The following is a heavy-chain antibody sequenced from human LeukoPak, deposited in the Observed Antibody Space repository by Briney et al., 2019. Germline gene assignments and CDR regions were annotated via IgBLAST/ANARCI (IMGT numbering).Heavy chain of an antibody. CDR1: GFTVSSNY. V-gene: IGHV3-53*01. CDR3: ASLTTSDAFDI. Sequence: PGGSLRLSCAASGFTVSSNYMSWVRQAPGQGLEWVSVLYIGGSTFYADSVKGRFTISRDNSKNMLFLQMNSLRAEDTAVYYCASLTTSDAFDIWGQGTMVTVPS. J-gene: IGHJ3*02. CDR2: LYIGGST. D-gene: IGHD4-17*01.